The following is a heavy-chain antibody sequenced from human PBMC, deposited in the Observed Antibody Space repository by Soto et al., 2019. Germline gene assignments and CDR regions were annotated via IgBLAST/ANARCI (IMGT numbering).Heavy chain of an antibody. CDR1: GFTFSSYG. Sequence: QVQLVESGGGVVQPGRSLRLSCAASGFTFSSYGMHWVRQAPGKGLEWVAVISHDGRNQYYAASVKGRFTISRDNSKNTLYVQMNNLRAEDTAVYYCAKSGYCSGGNCYWYFDLWGRGTLVTVSS. J-gene: IGHJ2*01. CDR2: ISHDGRNQ. D-gene: IGHD2-15*01. V-gene: IGHV3-30*18. CDR3: AKSGYCSGGNCYWYFDL.